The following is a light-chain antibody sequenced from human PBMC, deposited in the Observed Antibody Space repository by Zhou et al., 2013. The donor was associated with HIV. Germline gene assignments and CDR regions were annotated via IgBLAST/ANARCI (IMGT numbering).Light chain of an antibody. J-gene: IGKJ4*01. CDR3: MQGVYRPS. V-gene: IGKV2-29*03. CDR2: EVF. CDR1: RSLLHSDGKTY. Sequence: DIVMTQPPSLSVTLGQPASISCNSSRSLLHSDGKTYLYWFLQKPGQSPQLLIYEVFRRFPGVSDKFTGSGSGTDFTLKISRVEAEDIGVYHCMQGVYRPSFGGGTKVEIK.